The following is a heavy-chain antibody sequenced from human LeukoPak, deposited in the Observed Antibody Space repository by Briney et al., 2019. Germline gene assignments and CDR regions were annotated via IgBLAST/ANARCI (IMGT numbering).Heavy chain of an antibody. D-gene: IGHD3-10*01. J-gene: IGHJ4*02. CDR3: AKDMEGSVADYFDY. CDR2: ISGSGDTT. V-gene: IGHV3-23*01. Sequence: PGGSLRLSCAASGFTFSSYAMCWVRQAPGKGLERVSHISGSGDTTYYADSVKGRFTISRDNSKNTLYLQMNSLRADDTAVYYCAKDMEGSVADYFDYWGQGTLVTVSS. CDR1: GFTFSSYA.